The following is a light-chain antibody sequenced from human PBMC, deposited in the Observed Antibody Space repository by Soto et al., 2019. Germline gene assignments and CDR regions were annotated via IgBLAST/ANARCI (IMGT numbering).Light chain of an antibody. J-gene: IGKJ1*01. V-gene: IGKV1-5*03. CDR2: KAS. CDR3: QQYNSYSEA. CDR1: QGISSW. Sequence: IRMTQSPSSLSASTGDRVTITCRASQGISSWLAWYQQKPGKAPKLLIYKASTLKSGVPSRFSGSGSGTEFTLTISSLQPDDFETYYCQQYNSYSEAFGQGTKVDIK.